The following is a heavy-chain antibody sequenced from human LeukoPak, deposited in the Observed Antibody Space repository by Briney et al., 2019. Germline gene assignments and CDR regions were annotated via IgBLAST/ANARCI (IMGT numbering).Heavy chain of an antibody. CDR3: ARAIPRQSRGGYSYQYFDY. D-gene: IGHD5-18*01. Sequence: ASVKVSCKASGGTFSSYAISWVRQAPGQGLEWMGGIIPIFGTANYAQKFQGRVTITTDESTSTAYMELSSLRSEDTAVYYCARAIPRQSRGGYSYQYFDYWGQGTLVTVSS. CDR1: GGTFSSYA. V-gene: IGHV1-69*05. CDR2: IIPIFGTA. J-gene: IGHJ4*02.